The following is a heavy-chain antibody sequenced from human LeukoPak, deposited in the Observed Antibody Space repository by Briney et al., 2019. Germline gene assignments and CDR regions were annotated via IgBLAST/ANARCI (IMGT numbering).Heavy chain of an antibody. V-gene: IGHV5-10-1*01. CDR3: ALTFGVFRPFDS. CDR1: EYSFTSYL. Sequence: GESLKISCKGSEYSFTSYLISRVRQMPEKSLEWMGRIDRSDSYTKYSPSFQGHVTISVDKSISTAYLQWSSLKASDTAMYYCALTFGVFRPFDSWGQGTLVTVSS. D-gene: IGHD3-3*01. J-gene: IGHJ4*02. CDR2: IDRSDSYT.